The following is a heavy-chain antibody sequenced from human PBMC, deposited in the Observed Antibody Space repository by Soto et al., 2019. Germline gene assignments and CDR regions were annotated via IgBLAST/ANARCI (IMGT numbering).Heavy chain of an antibody. CDR2: IIPIFGTA. V-gene: IGHV1-69*13. CDR3: ARTTIFGVVYNWFDP. D-gene: IGHD3-3*01. J-gene: IGHJ5*02. Sequence: ASVKVSCKASGGTFSSYAISWVRQAPGQGLEWMGGIIPIFGTANYAQKFQGRVTITADESTSTAYMELSSLRSEDTAVYYCARTTIFGVVYNWFDPWGQGTLVTVSS. CDR1: GGTFSSYA.